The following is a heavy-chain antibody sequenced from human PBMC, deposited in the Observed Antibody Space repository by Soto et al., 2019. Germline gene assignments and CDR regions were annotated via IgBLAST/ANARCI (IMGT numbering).Heavy chain of an antibody. CDR1: GYTFTSYG. D-gene: IGHD5-12*01. CDR2: ISVYNGNT. CDR3: ATSYDSGFDP. J-gene: IGHJ5*02. Sequence: ASVEVSCKASGYTFTSYGISWVRQAPGQGLEWMGWISVYNGNTDYAQKFQGRVTMTTDTSTSTAYMELRSLRSDDTAVYYCATSYDSGFDPWGQGTLVP. V-gene: IGHV1-18*04.